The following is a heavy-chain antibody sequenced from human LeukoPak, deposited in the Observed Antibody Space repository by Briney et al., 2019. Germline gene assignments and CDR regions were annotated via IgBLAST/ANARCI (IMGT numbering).Heavy chain of an antibody. D-gene: IGHD5-18*01. CDR1: GFTFSSYA. CDR3: VKDRFGSFDP. V-gene: IGHV3-23*01. CDR2: ISGSGGST. Sequence: PGGSLRLSCAASGFTFSSYAMSWARQAPGKGLEWVSAISGSGGSTYYADFVGGRFTISRDNSKNTLDLQMSSLRAEDTAVYYCVKDRFGSFDPWGQGTLVTVSS. J-gene: IGHJ5*02.